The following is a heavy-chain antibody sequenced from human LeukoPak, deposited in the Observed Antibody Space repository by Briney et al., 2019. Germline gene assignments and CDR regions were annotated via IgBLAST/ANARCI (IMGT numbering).Heavy chain of an antibody. CDR2: INWNGGDT. V-gene: IGHV3-20*04. CDR1: GFTFDDYD. J-gene: IGHJ4*02. CDR3: ARVVDTHFDY. Sequence: RPGGSLRLSCEASGFTFDDYDMSWVRQAPGKGLEWVSGINWNGGDTGYADSVKGRFTISRDNAKNSLYLQMNSLRAEDTALYYCARVVDTHFDYWGQGTLVTVSS. D-gene: IGHD5-18*01.